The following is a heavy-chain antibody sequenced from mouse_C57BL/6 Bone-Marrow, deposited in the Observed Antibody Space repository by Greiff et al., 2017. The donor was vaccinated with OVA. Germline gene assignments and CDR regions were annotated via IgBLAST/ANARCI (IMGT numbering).Heavy chain of an antibody. V-gene: IGHV2-6-1*01. J-gene: IGHJ3*01. CDR1: GFSLTSYG. D-gene: IGHD3-2*02. Sequence: VQGVESGPGLVAPSQSLSITCTVSGFSLTSYGVHWVRQPPGKGLEWLVVIWSDGSTTYNSALKSRLSISKDNSKSQVFLKMNSLQTDDTAMYYCARHGDSSGYPFAYWGQGTLVTVSA. CDR3: ARHGDSSGYPFAY. CDR2: IWSDGST.